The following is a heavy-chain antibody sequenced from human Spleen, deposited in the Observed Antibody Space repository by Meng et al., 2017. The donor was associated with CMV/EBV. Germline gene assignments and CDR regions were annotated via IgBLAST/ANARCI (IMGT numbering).Heavy chain of an antibody. J-gene: IGHJ5*02. D-gene: IGHD4-17*01. CDR2: IYYSGST. V-gene: IGHV4-34*01. Sequence: QVQLQQWGAGLLKPSETLSLTCAVYGGSFSGYYWSRIRQPPGKGLEWIGYIYYSGSTYSNASLKSRVTISIDRSKNQYSLKLSSVTAADTAVYYCARDRKHYGERGWFDPWGQGTLVTVSS. CDR3: ARDRKHYGERGWFDP. CDR1: GGSFSGYY.